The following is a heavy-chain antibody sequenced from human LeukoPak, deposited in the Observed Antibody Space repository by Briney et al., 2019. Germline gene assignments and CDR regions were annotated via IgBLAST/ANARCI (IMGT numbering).Heavy chain of an antibody. D-gene: IGHD3-22*01. J-gene: IGHJ4*02. CDR1: GFTFSSYE. CDR2: ISISGSTI. Sequence: PGGSLRLSCAASGFTFSSYEMNWVRQAPGKGLEWVSYISISGSTIYYADSVKGRFTISRDNAKNSLYLQMNSLRAEDTAVYYCARTEYYYDSSGYYPYFDYWGQGTLVTVSS. CDR3: ARTEYYYDSSGYYPYFDY. V-gene: IGHV3-48*03.